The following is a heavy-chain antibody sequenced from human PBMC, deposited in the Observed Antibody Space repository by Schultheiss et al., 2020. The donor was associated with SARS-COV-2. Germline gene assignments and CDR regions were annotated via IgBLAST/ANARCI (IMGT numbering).Heavy chain of an antibody. J-gene: IGHJ4*02. CDR2: IYYSGST. V-gene: IGHV4-59*01. D-gene: IGHD3-10*01. CDR1: GGSISSYY. Sequence: SQTLSLTCTVSGGSISSYYWSWIRQPPGKGLEWIGYIYYSGSTNYNPSLKSRVTMSVDTSKNQFSLNLNSVTAADTAVYYCARGEILSFETLYSLVYWGQGTLVTVSS. CDR3: ARGEILSFETLYSLVY.